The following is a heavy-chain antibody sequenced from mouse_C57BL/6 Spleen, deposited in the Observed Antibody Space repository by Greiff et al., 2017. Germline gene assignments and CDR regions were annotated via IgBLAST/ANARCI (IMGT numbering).Heavy chain of an antibody. D-gene: IGHD2-13*01. CDR2: IDPANGNT. CDR3: ARYYDADYGPDY. V-gene: IGHV14-3*01. Sequence: EVQLQQSVAELVRPGASVKLSCTASGFNFKNTYMHWVKQRPEQGLEWIGRIDPANGNTKYAPKFKGKATITVDTSSNTAYLQLSSLTSEDTAIYYCARYYDADYGPDYWSQDTTLAVSS. J-gene: IGHJ2*01. CDR1: GFNFKNTY.